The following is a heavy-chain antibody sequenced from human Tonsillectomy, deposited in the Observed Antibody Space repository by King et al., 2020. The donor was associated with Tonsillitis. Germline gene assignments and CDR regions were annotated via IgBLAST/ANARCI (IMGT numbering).Heavy chain of an antibody. CDR3: AKDLASYYDSWSDFLDHYYHGMDV. CDR2: ISYDGTKR. J-gene: IGHJ6*02. CDR1: GFTFGHYG. Sequence: VQLVESGGGVVQPGTSLRLSCAASGFTFGHYGMHWVRQGPGKGLEWVASISYDGTKRYSGGSVKGRFTISRDNSERILYLQMNSLRPEDTAVYYCAKDLASYYDSWSDFLDHYYHGMDVWGPGTTVTVSS. V-gene: IGHV3-30*18. D-gene: IGHD3-3*01.